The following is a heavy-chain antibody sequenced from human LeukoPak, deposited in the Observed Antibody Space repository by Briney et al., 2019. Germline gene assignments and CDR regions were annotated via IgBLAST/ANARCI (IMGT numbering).Heavy chain of an antibody. CDR1: GYTFTSYY. CDR3: ARGYCSGGSCYFAHGANTAMVTGGTDY. CDR2: IKPSGGST. Sequence: VASVKVSCKASGYTFTSYYMHWVRQAPGQGLEWMGIIKPSGGSTRYAQKFQGRVTMTRDTSISTAYMEMSRLRSDDTAVYYCARGYCSGGSCYFAHGANTAMVTGGTDYWGQGTLVTVSS. V-gene: IGHV1-46*01. J-gene: IGHJ4*02. D-gene: IGHD2-15*01.